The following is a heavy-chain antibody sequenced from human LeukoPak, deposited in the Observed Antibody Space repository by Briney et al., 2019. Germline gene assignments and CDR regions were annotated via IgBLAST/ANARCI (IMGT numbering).Heavy chain of an antibody. CDR3: AKVKRELRSALN. Sequence: GGSLRLSCVVSGFTISSYGMHWVRQAPGKGLEWVAFIRYDGSYKKYADSVKGRFTISRDNSKNTLYLQMNSLRAEDTAVYYCAKVKRELRSALNWGQGTLVTVSS. CDR2: IRYDGSYK. D-gene: IGHD3-3*01. J-gene: IGHJ4*02. V-gene: IGHV3-30*02. CDR1: GFTISSYG.